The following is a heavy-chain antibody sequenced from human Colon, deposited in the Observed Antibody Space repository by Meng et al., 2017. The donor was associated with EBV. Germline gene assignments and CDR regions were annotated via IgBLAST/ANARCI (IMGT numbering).Heavy chain of an antibody. CDR2: TNNSETT. J-gene: IGHJ4*02. CDR3: ARGGYYSFDY. D-gene: IGHD5-18*01. V-gene: IGHV4-4*02. CDR1: GGFISSFNC. Sequence: QEWGPGLEKLSDTLSLPCASSGGFISSFNCWTWDRQSQGKGLEWIGETNNSETTNSNPSLKSGVTISVDKSKNQFSLKLTPVTAADTAVYYCARGGYYSFDYWGQRTLVTVSS.